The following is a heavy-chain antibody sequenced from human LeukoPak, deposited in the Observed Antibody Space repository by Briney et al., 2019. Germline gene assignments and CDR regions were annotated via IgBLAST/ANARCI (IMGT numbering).Heavy chain of an antibody. CDR3: ARDPTTVDEYYFDY. CDR1: GYTFTGYY. V-gene: IGHV1-2*02. J-gene: IGHJ4*02. CDR2: INPNSGCT. D-gene: IGHD4-23*01. Sequence: GASVKVSCKASGYTFTGYYMHWVRQAPGQGLEWMGWINPNSGCTNYAQKFQGRVTMTRDTSISTAYMELSRLRSDDTAVYYCARDPTTVDEYYFDYWGQGTLVTVSS.